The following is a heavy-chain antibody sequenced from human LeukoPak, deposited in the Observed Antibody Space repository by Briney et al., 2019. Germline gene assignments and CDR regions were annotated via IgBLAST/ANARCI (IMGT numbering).Heavy chain of an antibody. Sequence: GGSLRLSCAASGFTFSSHSMNWVRQAPAKGLEWVSYISSSSRTIHYADSVKGRFTISRDNAKNSLYLQMNSLRDEDTAVYYCARDLSSVPTRWGQGTLVTVSS. V-gene: IGHV3-48*02. CDR1: GFTFSSHS. CDR2: ISSSSRTI. D-gene: IGHD3-10*01. J-gene: IGHJ4*02. CDR3: ARDLSSVPTR.